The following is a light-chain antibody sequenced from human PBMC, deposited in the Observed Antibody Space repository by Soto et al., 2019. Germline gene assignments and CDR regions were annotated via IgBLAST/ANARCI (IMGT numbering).Light chain of an antibody. CDR3: QSYDSSVSKVV. Sequence: QPVLTQPPSVSGAPWQRVTISCTGSSSNIGAGYDVHWYQQLPGTAPKLLIYGNSNRPSGVPDRFSGSKSGTSASLAITGLQAEDEADYYCQSYDSSVSKVVFGGGTKLTVL. CDR1: SSNIGAGYD. CDR2: GNS. V-gene: IGLV1-40*01. J-gene: IGLJ2*01.